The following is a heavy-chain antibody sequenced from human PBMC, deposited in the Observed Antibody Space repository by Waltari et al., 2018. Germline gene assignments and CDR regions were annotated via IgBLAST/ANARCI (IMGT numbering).Heavy chain of an antibody. Sequence: QVPLQQWGAGLLKPSETLSLPCAVYGGSFSGYYSSWIRQPPGKGLEWIGEIKHSGSTNYNPSLKSRVTISVDTSKNQFSLKLSSVTAADTAVYYCAREGSWGIYYYYYMDVWGKGTTVTVSS. CDR3: AREGSWGIYYYYYMDV. CDR1: GGSFSGYY. D-gene: IGHD2-15*01. V-gene: IGHV4-34*01. J-gene: IGHJ6*03. CDR2: IKHSGST.